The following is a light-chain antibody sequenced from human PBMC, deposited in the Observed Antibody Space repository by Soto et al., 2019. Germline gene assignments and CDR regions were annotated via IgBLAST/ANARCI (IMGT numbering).Light chain of an antibody. V-gene: IGKV3-20*01. CDR1: QSASTN. CDR3: QQYGSSPIT. J-gene: IGKJ5*01. CDR2: GAS. Sequence: EIVMTQSPATLSVSPGQGATLSCRASQSASTNLAWYQQKPGQAPRLLIYGASSRATGIPDRFSGSGSGTDFTLTISRLEPEDFAVYYCQQYGSSPITFGQGTRLENK.